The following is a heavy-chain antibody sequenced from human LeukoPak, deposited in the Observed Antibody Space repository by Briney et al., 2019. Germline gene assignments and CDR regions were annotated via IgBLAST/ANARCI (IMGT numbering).Heavy chain of an antibody. Sequence: QSGGSLRLSCAASGFTFSSYAMSWVRQAPGKGLEWVGFIRSKAYGGTTEYAASVKGRFTISRDDSKSIAYLQMNSLKTEDTAVYYCTRDPHDYGGMDVWGQGTTVTVSS. CDR1: GFTFSSYA. J-gene: IGHJ6*02. CDR2: IRSKAYGGTT. V-gene: IGHV3-49*04. CDR3: TRDPHDYGGMDV. D-gene: IGHD4-17*01.